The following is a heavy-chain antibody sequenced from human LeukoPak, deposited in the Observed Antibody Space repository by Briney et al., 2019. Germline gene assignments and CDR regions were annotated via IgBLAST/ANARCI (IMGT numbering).Heavy chain of an antibody. J-gene: IGHJ6*02. Sequence: SETLSLTCTVSGGSISSYYWSWIRQPPGKGLEWIGYIYYSGSTNYNPSLKSRVTISVDTSKNQFSLKLSSVTAADTAVYYCARGSSGGSVGMDVWGQGTTVTVSS. CDR2: IYYSGST. D-gene: IGHD2-15*01. CDR3: ARGSSGGSVGMDV. V-gene: IGHV4-59*01. CDR1: GGSISSYY.